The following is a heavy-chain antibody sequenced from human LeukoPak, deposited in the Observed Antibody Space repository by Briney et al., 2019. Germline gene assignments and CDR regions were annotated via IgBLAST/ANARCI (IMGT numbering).Heavy chain of an antibody. CDR2: IYYSGST. Sequence: SETLSLTCTVSGGSISSYYWSWIRQPPGRGLEWIGYIYYSGSTNYNPSLKSRVTISVDTSKNQFSLKLSSVTAADTAVYYCARDRRYFDKWGQGTLVTVSS. D-gene: IGHD1-14*01. CDR3: ARDRRYFDK. CDR1: GGSISSYY. J-gene: IGHJ4*02. V-gene: IGHV4-59*12.